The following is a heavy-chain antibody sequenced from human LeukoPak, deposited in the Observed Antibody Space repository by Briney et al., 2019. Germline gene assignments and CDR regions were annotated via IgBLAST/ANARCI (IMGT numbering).Heavy chain of an antibody. Sequence: GGSLRLSCAASGFTFSSYGMHWVRQALGKGLEWVAFIRYDGSNKYYADSVKGRFTISRDNSKNTLYLQMNSLRAEDTAVYYCARVGSGALNDAFDIWGQGTMVTVSS. CDR2: IRYDGSNK. CDR1: GFTFSSYG. D-gene: IGHD6-19*01. CDR3: ARVGSGALNDAFDI. V-gene: IGHV3-30*02. J-gene: IGHJ3*02.